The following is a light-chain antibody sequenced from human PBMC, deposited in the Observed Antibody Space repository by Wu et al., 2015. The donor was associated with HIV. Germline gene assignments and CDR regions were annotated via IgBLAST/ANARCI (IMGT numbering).Light chain of an antibody. CDR1: QGITKY. Sequence: DIQMTQSPSSLSASIRDRVTITCRASQGITKYLAWYQQKPGKAPRLLVFAASTLQSGVPSRFSGSGFETDFTLTISRLLPEDVATYYCQYYGGAPWTFGQGTKLEIK. J-gene: IGKJ1*01. V-gene: IGKV1-27*01. CDR2: AAS. CDR3: QYYGGAPWT.